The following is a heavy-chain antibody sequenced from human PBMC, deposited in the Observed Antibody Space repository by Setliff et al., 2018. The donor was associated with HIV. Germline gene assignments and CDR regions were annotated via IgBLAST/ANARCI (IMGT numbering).Heavy chain of an antibody. CDR3: ARRLQFLEFLHGVGGLDV. Sequence: PSETLSLTCTVSGGSISSGDYYWTWIRQPAGKGLQWIGRIHTSGNTNYNPSLKSRVTISVDTSKSQFSLKLSSLTAADTAVYYCARRLQFLEFLHGVGGLDVWGQGTTVTVSS. J-gene: IGHJ6*02. D-gene: IGHD3-3*01. V-gene: IGHV4-61*02. CDR1: GGSISSGDYY. CDR2: IHTSGNT.